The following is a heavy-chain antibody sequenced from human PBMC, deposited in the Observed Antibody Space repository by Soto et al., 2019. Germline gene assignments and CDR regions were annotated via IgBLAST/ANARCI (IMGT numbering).Heavy chain of an antibody. Sequence: PGGSLRLSCAASGFTFSSYAMSWVRQAPGKGLEWVSGISGSAGSTYYADSVKGRFTISRDNSKNTLFLQMNSLRAEDTAMYYSGRGSQADSQTLRVDYWGQGTLVTVSS. J-gene: IGHJ4*02. CDR2: ISGSAGST. D-gene: IGHD4-17*01. CDR1: GFTFSSYA. CDR3: GRGSQADSQTLRVDY. V-gene: IGHV3-23*01.